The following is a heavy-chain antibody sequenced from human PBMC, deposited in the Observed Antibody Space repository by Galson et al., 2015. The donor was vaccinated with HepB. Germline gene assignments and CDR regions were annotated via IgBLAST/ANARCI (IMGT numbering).Heavy chain of an antibody. V-gene: IGHV3-33*01. CDR1: GLSFNNYG. Sequence: SLRLSCAASGLSFNNYGMHWVRQAPGKGLEWVAVIWYDGSNKYYADSVKGRFTISRDNSKNTLHLQMNSLRAEDTAVYYCAREYQLPGDYYYYGMDVWGQGTTVTVSS. CDR3: AREYQLPGDYYYYGMDV. D-gene: IGHD2-2*01. J-gene: IGHJ6*02. CDR2: IWYDGSNK.